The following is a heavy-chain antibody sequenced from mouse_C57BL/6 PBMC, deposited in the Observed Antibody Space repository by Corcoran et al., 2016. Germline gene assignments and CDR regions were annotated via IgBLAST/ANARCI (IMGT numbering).Heavy chain of an antibody. J-gene: IGHJ3*01. D-gene: IGHD2-12*01. V-gene: IGHV1-26*01. Sequence: EVQLQQSGPELVKPGASVKISCKASGYTFTDYYMNWVKQSHGKSLEWIGDINPNNGGTSYNQKFKGKATLTVDKSSSTAYMELRSLTSEDSAVYYCARWSYYWGQGTLVTVSA. CDR3: ARWSYY. CDR1: GYTFTDYY. CDR2: INPNNGGT.